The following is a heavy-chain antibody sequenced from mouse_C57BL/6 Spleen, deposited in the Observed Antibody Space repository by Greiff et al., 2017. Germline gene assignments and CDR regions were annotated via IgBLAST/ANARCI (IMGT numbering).Heavy chain of an antibody. D-gene: IGHD2-10*02. J-gene: IGHJ4*01. V-gene: IGHV1-50*01. Sequence: QVQLQQSGAELVKPGASVKLSCKASGYTFTSYWMQWVKQRPGQGLEWIGEIDPSDSYTNYNQKFKGKATLTVDTSSSTSYMQLSSLTSEDSAVYYCARRYDAMDYWGQGTSGTGSS. CDR3: ARRYDAMDY. CDR1: GYTFTSYW. CDR2: IDPSDSYT.